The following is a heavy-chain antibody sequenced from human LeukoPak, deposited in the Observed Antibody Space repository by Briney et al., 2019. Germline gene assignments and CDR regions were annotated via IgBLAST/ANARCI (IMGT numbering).Heavy chain of an antibody. V-gene: IGHV4-31*03. CDR3: ARGVLY. CDR2: IYYTGTT. Sequence: SQTLSLTCTVSGASISSGIYYWSWIRQHPGKGLEWIGYIYYTGTTYYNPSLKSRVTISVDTSKNRLSLKLSSVTAADTAVYYCARGVLYWGQGTLVTVSS. D-gene: IGHD6-13*01. J-gene: IGHJ4*02. CDR1: GASISSGIYY.